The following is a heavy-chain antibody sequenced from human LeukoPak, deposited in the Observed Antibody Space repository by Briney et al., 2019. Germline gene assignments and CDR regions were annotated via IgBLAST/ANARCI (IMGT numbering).Heavy chain of an antibody. CDR1: GGSISSYY. CDR3: ARQKTPSSSSDH. V-gene: IGHV4-59*08. Sequence: PSETLSLTCTVSGGSISSYYWSWIRQPPGKGLEWIGYIYYSGSTNYNPSLKSRVTISVDTSKNQFSLKLSSVTAADTAVYYCARQKTPSSSSDHLGQGTPVT. J-gene: IGHJ4*01. D-gene: IGHD6-13*01. CDR2: IYYSGST.